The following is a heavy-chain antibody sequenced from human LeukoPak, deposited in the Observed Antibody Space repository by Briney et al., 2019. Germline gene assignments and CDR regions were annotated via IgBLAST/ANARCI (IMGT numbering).Heavy chain of an antibody. Sequence: PGGSLRLSCAASGFTFSSYGMSWVRQTPGKGLEWVSAISGSGGSTYYADSVKGRFTISRDNSKNTLYLQMNSLRAEDTAVYYCAKMGDYVWGSYRPKSYFDYWGQGTLVTVSS. J-gene: IGHJ4*02. CDR2: ISGSGGST. CDR1: GFTFSSYG. D-gene: IGHD3-16*02. V-gene: IGHV3-23*01. CDR3: AKMGDYVWGSYRPKSYFDY.